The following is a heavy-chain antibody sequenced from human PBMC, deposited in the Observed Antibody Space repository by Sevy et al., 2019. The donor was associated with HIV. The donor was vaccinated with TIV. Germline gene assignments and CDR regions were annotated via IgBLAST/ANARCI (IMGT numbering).Heavy chain of an antibody. CDR1: GFTFNSYA. Sequence: GGSLRLSCATSGFTFNSYAMSWVRQAPGKGLEWVSTISTGGGFTYYADSVKGRFSISRDNFNNTPFLQMNSLRSDDKAMYYCAKDFLSPNYYGTQFDFWGQGTVVTVSS. CDR3: AKDFLSPNYYGTQFDF. D-gene: IGHD3-10*01. V-gene: IGHV3-23*01. J-gene: IGHJ4*02. CDR2: ISTGGGFT.